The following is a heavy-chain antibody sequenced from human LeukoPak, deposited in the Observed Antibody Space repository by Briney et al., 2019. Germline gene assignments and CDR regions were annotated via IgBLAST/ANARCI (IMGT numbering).Heavy chain of an antibody. CDR2: IYTSGST. J-gene: IGHJ2*01. Sequence: SQTLSLTCTVSGGSISSGSYYWSWIRQPAGKGLEWIGRIYTSGSTNYNPSLKSRVTISVDRSKNQFSLKLSSVTAADTAVYYCARENTALNWYFDLWGRGTLVTVSS. D-gene: IGHD5-18*01. CDR3: ARENTALNWYFDL. CDR1: GGSISSGSYY. V-gene: IGHV4-61*02.